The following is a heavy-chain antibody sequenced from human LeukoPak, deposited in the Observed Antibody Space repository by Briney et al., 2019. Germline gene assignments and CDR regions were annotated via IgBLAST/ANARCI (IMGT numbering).Heavy chain of an antibody. Sequence: SETLSLTCAVYGGSFSGYYWSWIRQPPGKGLEWIGEIYHSGSTNYNPSLKSRVTISVDTSKNQFSLKLSSVTAADTAVYYCARAGGTRDYWGQGTLVTVSS. J-gene: IGHJ4*02. V-gene: IGHV4-34*01. D-gene: IGHD3-16*01. CDR1: GGSFSGYY. CDR3: ARAGGTRDY. CDR2: IYHSGST.